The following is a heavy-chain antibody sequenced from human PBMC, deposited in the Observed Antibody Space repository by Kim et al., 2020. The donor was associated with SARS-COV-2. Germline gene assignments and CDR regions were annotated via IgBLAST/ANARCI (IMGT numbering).Heavy chain of an antibody. Sequence: SETLSLTCAVYGGSFSGYYWSWIRQPPGKGLEWIGEINHSGSTNYNPSLKSRVTISVDTSKNQFSLKLSSVTAADTAVYYCAREAPGRYFDWLLPFDYWG. CDR1: GGSFSGYY. CDR3: AREAPGRYFDWLLPFDY. CDR2: INHSGST. J-gene: IGHJ4*01. V-gene: IGHV4-34*01. D-gene: IGHD3-9*01.